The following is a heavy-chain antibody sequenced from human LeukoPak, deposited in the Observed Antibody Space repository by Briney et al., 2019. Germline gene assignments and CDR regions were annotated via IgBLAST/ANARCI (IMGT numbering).Heavy chain of an antibody. CDR2: IIPIFGTA. Sequence: ASVKVSCKASGGTLSSYAISWVRQAPGQGLEWMGGIIPIFGTANYAQKFQGRVTITADESTSTAYMELSSLRSEDTAVYYCARDHDNYDSSGYEWGQGTLVTVSS. CDR1: GGTLSSYA. J-gene: IGHJ4*02. D-gene: IGHD3-22*01. V-gene: IGHV1-69*13. CDR3: ARDHDNYDSSGYE.